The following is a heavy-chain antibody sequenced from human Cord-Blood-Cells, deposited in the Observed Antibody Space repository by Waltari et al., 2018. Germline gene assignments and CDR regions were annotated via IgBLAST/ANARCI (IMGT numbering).Heavy chain of an antibody. J-gene: IGHJ1*01. D-gene: IGHD6-6*01. CDR1: GLTFRSDA. Sequence: EVQLLESGGGLVQPGGSLGRSWAASGLTFRSDAISWVSLVPEKGLEWVSAISGSGGSTYYADSVKGRFTISRDNSKNTLYLQMNSLRAEDTAVYYCAKEMWYSSSSTEYFQHWGQGTLVTVSS. CDR3: AKEMWYSSSSTEYFQH. V-gene: IGHV3-23*01. CDR2: ISGSGGST.